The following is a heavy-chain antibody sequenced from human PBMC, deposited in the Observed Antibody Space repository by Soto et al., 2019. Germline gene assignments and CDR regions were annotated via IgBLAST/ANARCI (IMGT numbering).Heavy chain of an antibody. D-gene: IGHD3-22*01. Sequence: EVQLVESGGGLVKPGGSLRLSCAASGFTFSSYSMNWVRQAPGKGLEWVSSISSSSSYIYYADSVKGRFTISRDNAKNSLYLQMNRLRAEDTAVYYCARVYYDSRGDDAFDIWGQGTMVTVSS. CDR3: ARVYYDSRGDDAFDI. J-gene: IGHJ3*02. V-gene: IGHV3-21*01. CDR2: ISSSSSYI. CDR1: GFTFSSYS.